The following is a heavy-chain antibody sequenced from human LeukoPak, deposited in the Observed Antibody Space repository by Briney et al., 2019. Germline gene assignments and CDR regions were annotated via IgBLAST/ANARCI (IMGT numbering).Heavy chain of an antibody. Sequence: PGGSLRLSCAASGFTFSGSAMHWVRQASGKGLEWVGRIRSKANSYATAYAASVKGRFTISRDDSKNTAYLQMNSLKTEDTAVYYCTSGCGSTSCRDYYWGQGTLVTVSS. J-gene: IGHJ4*02. CDR2: IRSKANSYAT. D-gene: IGHD2-2*01. CDR3: TSGCGSTSCRDYY. CDR1: GFTFSGSA. V-gene: IGHV3-73*01.